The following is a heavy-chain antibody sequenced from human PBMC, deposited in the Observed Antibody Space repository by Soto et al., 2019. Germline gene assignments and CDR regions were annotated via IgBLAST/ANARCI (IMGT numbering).Heavy chain of an antibody. Sequence: QVQLVESGGGLVQPGTSLRLSCAVSGFSFRTYGFHWVHQPPGKGLQWVAVISPKGHSDSVEGRFTISRDNSKDTSYLQMNNLRAEDTAVYYWARDDAFANENAFDLWGQGTMVTVSS. CDR2: ISPK. CDR1: GFSFRTYG. V-gene: IGHV3-33*01. D-gene: IGHD1-1*01. CDR3: ARDDAFANENAFDL. J-gene: IGHJ3*01.